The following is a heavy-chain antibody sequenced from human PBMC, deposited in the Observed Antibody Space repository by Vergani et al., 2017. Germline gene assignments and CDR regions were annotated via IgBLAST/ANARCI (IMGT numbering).Heavy chain of an antibody. CDR3: ARETTMVPFDP. V-gene: IGHV4-38-2*02. J-gene: IGHJ5*02. CDR1: GGSISSGYY. CDR2: IYHSGST. D-gene: IGHD3-10*01. Sequence: QLQLQESGSGLVKPSQTLSLTCAVSGGSISSGYYWGWIRQPPGKGLEWIGSIYHSGSTYYNPSLKSRVTISVDTSKNQFSLKLSSVTAADTAVYYCARETTMVPFDPWGQGTLVTVSS.